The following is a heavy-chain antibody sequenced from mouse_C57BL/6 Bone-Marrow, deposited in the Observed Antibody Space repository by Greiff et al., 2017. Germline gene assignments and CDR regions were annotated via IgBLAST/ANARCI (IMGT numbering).Heavy chain of an antibody. CDR2: ISNGGGST. V-gene: IGHV5-12*01. CDR3: GRGHYITTVVDY. D-gene: IGHD1-1*01. J-gene: IGHJ2*01. CDR1: GFTFSDYY. Sequence: EVKLVESGGGLVQPGGSLKLSCAASGFTFSDYYMYWVRQTPEKRLEWVAYISNGGGSTYYPDTVKGRFTISRDNAKNTLYLQMSRLKSEDTAMYYCGRGHYITTVVDYWGQGTTLTVSS.